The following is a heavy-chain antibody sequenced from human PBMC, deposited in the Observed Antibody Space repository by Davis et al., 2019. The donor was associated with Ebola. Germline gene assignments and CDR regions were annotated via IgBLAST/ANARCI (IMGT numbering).Heavy chain of an antibody. Sequence: ASVKVSCKASGYTFTTYDINWVRQATGQGLEWMGWMNPNSGNTGYAQKFQGRVTITRNTSISTVYMELSSLKFEDTAVYYCARAQDGYNPNFDYWGHGTLVTVSS. D-gene: IGHD5-24*01. V-gene: IGHV1-8*03. CDR1: GYTFTTYD. CDR3: ARAQDGYNPNFDY. J-gene: IGHJ4*01. CDR2: MNPNSGNT.